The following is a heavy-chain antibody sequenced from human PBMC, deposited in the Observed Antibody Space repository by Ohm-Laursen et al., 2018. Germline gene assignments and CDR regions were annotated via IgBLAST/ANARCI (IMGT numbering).Heavy chain of an antibody. CDR1: GFTFRNYE. Sequence: SLRLSCAASGFTFRNYEMNWVRQAPGKGLEWVSYISSSGTTVYYGDSVKGRFTISRDNAKNSLFLQMNSLRAEDTAVYYCARIGTVVSRPSDYWGQGTLVTVSS. CDR3: ARIGTVVSRPSDY. J-gene: IGHJ4*02. D-gene: IGHD6-6*01. V-gene: IGHV3-48*03. CDR2: ISSSGTTV.